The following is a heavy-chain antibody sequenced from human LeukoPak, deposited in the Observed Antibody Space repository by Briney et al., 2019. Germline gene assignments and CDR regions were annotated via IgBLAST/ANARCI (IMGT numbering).Heavy chain of an antibody. CDR2: ISSSSSYI. V-gene: IGHV3-21*01. D-gene: IGHD3-9*01. Sequence: KAGGSLRLSCAASGFTFSSYTMNWVRQAPGKGLEWVSSISSSSSYIYYADSVRGRFTISRDNAKNSLYLQMNSLRAEDTAVYYCARVYYDILDYMDVWGKGTTVTVSS. CDR3: ARVYYDILDYMDV. CDR1: GFTFSSYT. J-gene: IGHJ6*03.